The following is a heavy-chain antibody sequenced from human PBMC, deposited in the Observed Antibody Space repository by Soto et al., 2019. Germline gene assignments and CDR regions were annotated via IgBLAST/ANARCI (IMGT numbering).Heavy chain of an antibody. CDR1: GGSISSHY. CDR3: ARDPYGGFSGGGYFYYRLAV. Sequence: PSETLSLTCTVSGGSISSHYWNWIRQPPGKGLEWIGCISYNGNSYSIPSLRSRVTVSMDRSKNQVSLKLTSVTAADTAIYYCARDPYGGFSGGGYFYYRLAVWGQRTTVTFSS. CDR2: ISYNGNS. J-gene: IGHJ6*02. D-gene: IGHD4-17*01. V-gene: IGHV4-59*11.